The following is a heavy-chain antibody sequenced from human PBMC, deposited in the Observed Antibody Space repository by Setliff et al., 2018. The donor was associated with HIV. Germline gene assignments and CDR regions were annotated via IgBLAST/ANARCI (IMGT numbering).Heavy chain of an antibody. D-gene: IGHD1-26*01. CDR1: GGTSSTYA. V-gene: IGHV1-18*01. Sequence: ASVKVSCKASGGTSSTYAINWIRQAPGQGLEWMGWTYLGATNYAQRFRDRFTVTTDTSTSTAYMELRGLSPDDTALYFCATGGGQSFDYWGQGTLVTVSS. J-gene: IGHJ4*02. CDR3: ATGGGQSFDY. CDR2: TYLGAT.